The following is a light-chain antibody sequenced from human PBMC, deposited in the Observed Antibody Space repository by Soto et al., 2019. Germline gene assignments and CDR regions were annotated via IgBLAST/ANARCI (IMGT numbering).Light chain of an antibody. J-gene: IGLJ2*01. V-gene: IGLV2-14*01. CDR3: SSYRSRSTV. CDR1: SSDVGGYNY. CDR2: EVT. Sequence: QSALTQPASVSGSPGQSITISCTGTSSDVGGYNYVSWYQHHPGKAPKLMIYEVTNGPSGVSNRFSGSKSGNTASLTISGLQAEDEADYYCSSYRSRSTVFGGGTKLTVL.